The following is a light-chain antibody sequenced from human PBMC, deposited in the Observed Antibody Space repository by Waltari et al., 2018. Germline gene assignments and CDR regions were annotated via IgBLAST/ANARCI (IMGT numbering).Light chain of an antibody. CDR2: NGD. CDR3: AAWDDSLNGRV. Sequence: QSVLTQPPSVSEAPRQRVTISCSGSISNIGNNAVNWYQQLPGKAPKLLIYNGDLLPSGVSDRFSGSKSGTSASLAISGLQFEDEAEYYCAAWDDSLNGRVFGGGTKLTVL. CDR1: ISNIGNNA. J-gene: IGLJ3*02. V-gene: IGLV1-36*01.